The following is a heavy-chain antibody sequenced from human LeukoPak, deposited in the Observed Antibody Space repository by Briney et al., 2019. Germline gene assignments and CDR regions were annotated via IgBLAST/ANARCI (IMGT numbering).Heavy chain of an antibody. V-gene: IGHV5-51*01. CDR2: IYPGDSDT. CDR1: GYRFTNYW. Sequence: GESLKISCKGSGYRFTNYWIGWVRQMPGKGLEWMGIIYPGDSDTRYSPSFQGQVTISADKSISTAYLQWSSLKASDTAMYYCARRLRYYYDSSGSYDAFDIWGQGTMVTVSS. J-gene: IGHJ3*02. D-gene: IGHD3-22*01. CDR3: ARRLRYYYDSSGSYDAFDI.